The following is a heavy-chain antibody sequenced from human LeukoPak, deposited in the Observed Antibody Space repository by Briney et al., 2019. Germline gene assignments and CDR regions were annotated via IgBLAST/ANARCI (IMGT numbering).Heavy chain of an antibody. CDR3: ARVAGMATVDY. J-gene: IGHJ4*02. Sequence: GGSLRLSCAASGFTFSSYEMNWVRQAPGKGLEWVSYISSSGSTIYYADSVKGRFTISRDNAKNSLYLQMNSLRAEDTAVYYCARVAGMATVDYWGQGAPVTVSS. V-gene: IGHV3-48*03. CDR2: ISSSGSTI. D-gene: IGHD5-24*01. CDR1: GFTFSSYE.